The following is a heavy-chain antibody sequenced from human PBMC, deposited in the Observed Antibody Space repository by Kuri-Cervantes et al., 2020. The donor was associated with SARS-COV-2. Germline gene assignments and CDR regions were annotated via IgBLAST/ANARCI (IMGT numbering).Heavy chain of an antibody. D-gene: IGHD1-26*01. Sequence: SETLSLTCTVSGGSISSGGYYWSWIRQPPGKGLEWIGYIYHSGSTYYNPSLKSRVTISVDTSKNQFSLKLSSVTAADTAVYYCARSVGGGSYDPVEFDYFGYWGQGTLVTVSS. CDR3: ARSVGGGSYDPVEFDYFGY. CDR2: IYHSGST. V-gene: IGHV4-30-2*01. J-gene: IGHJ4*02. CDR1: GGSISSGGYY.